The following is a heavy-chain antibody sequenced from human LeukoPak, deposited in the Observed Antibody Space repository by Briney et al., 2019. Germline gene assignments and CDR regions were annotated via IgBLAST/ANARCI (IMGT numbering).Heavy chain of an antibody. CDR3: AKVGPISGSSDY. V-gene: IGHV3-30*18. CDR2: ISYDGSNK. J-gene: IGHJ4*02. CDR1: GFTFSSYG. Sequence: GGSLRLSCAASGFTFSSYGMHWVRQAPGKGLEWVAVISYDGSNKYYADSVKGRFTISRDNSKNTLYLQMNSLRAEDTAVYYCAKVGPISGSSDYWGQGTLVTVSS. D-gene: IGHD1-26*01.